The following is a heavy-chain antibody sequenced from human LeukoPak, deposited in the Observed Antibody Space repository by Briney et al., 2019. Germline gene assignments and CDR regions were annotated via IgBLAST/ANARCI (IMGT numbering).Heavy chain of an antibody. CDR3: ARDRDGDEDFDY. CDR1: GFTFSSYA. D-gene: IGHD4-17*01. Sequence: GGSLRLSCAASGFTFSSYAMSWVRRAPGKGLEWLSHTSVNGAVTTYADSVKGRFTISSDTAKNSLYLQLNSLTVGDTAMYYCARDRDGDEDFDYWGRGTLVTVSS. V-gene: IGHV3-48*01. J-gene: IGHJ4*02. CDR2: TSVNGAVT.